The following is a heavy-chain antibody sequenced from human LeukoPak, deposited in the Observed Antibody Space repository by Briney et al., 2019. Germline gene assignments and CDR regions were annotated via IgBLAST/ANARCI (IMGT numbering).Heavy chain of an antibody. V-gene: IGHV3-48*03. J-gene: IGHJ4*02. CDR3: AREGGCSGYDFDY. CDR2: ISSSGSTI. D-gene: IGHD5-12*01. Sequence: PGGSLRLSCAASGFTFSSYEMNWVRQAPGKGLEWVSYISSSGSTIYYADSVKGRFTISRDNAKNSLYLQMNSLRAEDTAVYYCAREGGCSGYDFDYWGQGTLVTVSS. CDR1: GFTFSSYE.